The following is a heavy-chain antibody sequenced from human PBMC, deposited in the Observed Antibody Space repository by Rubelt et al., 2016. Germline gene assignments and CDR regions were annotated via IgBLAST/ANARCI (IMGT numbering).Heavy chain of an antibody. CDR2: MNAVNADT. J-gene: IGHJ4*02. D-gene: IGHD6-19*01. V-gene: IGHV1-3*01. Sequence: QVQLVQSGAEVKKPGASVKVSCRASGYTFSTDGLHWVRQAPGQGLEWMGWMNAVNADTKHSHKFQGRITITWETAASTAYMELSSLTSEDTAVYYCARGYSSGWYVVYWGQGTLVTVSP. CDR3: ARGYSSGWYVVY. CDR1: GYTFSTDG.